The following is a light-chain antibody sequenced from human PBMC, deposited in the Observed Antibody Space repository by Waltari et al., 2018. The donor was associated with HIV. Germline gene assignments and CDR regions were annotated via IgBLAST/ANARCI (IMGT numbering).Light chain of an antibody. CDR2: DVS. J-gene: IGLJ1*01. CDR1: SSDIGGYNY. CDR3: SSYTSSSTLGV. Sequence: QSALTQPASVSGSPGQSITISCTGTSSDIGGYNYVSWYQQHPGKAPKLMLSDVSHRPSGVSNRFSGSKSGNTASLTISGLQAEDEADYYCSSYTSSSTLGVFGSGTKVTVL. V-gene: IGLV2-14*03.